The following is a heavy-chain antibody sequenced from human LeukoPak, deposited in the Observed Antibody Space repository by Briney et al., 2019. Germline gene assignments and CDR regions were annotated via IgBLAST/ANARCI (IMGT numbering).Heavy chain of an antibody. CDR3: AKDGIAARRYYFDY. Sequence: GGSLRLSCAASGFTFSSYAMSWVRQAPGKGLEWVSAISGSGGSTYYADSVKGRFTISRDNSKNTLYPQMNSLRAEDTAVYYCAKDGIAARRYYFDYWGQGTLVTVSS. CDR1: GFTFSSYA. CDR2: ISGSGGST. V-gene: IGHV3-23*01. J-gene: IGHJ4*02. D-gene: IGHD6-6*01.